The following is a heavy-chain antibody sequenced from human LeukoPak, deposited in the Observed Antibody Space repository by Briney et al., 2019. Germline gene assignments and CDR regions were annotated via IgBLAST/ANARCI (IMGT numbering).Heavy chain of an antibody. V-gene: IGHV1-69*05. D-gene: IGHD3-9*01. J-gene: IGHJ5*02. Sequence: ASVKVSCKASGGTFSSYAISWVRQAPGQGPEWMGRIIPIFGTANYAQKFQGRVTITTDESTSTAYMELSSLRSEDTAVYYCARDRTVGNDILTGTNWFDPWGQGTLVTVSS. CDR1: GGTFSSYA. CDR2: IIPIFGTA. CDR3: ARDRTVGNDILTGTNWFDP.